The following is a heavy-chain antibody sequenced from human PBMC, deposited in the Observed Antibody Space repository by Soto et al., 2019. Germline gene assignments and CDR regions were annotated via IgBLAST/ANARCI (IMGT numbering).Heavy chain of an antibody. CDR1: GGSISSSSYY. V-gene: IGHV4-39*07. J-gene: IGHJ6*03. D-gene: IGHD6-13*01. CDR2: IYYSGST. CDR3: ARKGAAASYAHYYMDV. Sequence: SETLSLTCTVSGGSISSSSYYWGWIRQPPGKGLEWIGGIYYSGSTYYNPSLESRVTISVDTSRNQFSLNLTSATAADTAVYYCARKGAAASYAHYYMDVWGRGTTVTVSS.